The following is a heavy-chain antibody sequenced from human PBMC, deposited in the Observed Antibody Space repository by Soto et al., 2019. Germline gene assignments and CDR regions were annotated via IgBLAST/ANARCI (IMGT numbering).Heavy chain of an antibody. Sequence: EGSLRLSCAASGFTFSNYGMHWVRQAPGKGLEWVAIIWYDGSNKYYADSVKGRFTISRDNSKNTVYLQMNSLRAEDTAMYYCAAGEPLNYRGQGTLVTVSS. CDR2: IWYDGSNK. V-gene: IGHV3-33*01. D-gene: IGHD3-10*01. J-gene: IGHJ4*02. CDR1: GFTFSNYG. CDR3: AAGEPLNY.